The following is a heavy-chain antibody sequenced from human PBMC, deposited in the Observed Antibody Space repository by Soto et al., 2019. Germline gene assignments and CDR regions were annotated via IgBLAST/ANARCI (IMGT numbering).Heavy chain of an antibody. J-gene: IGHJ6*02. Sequence: GGSLRLSCAASGFTFDDYAMHWVRQAPGKGLEWVSGISWNSGSIGYADSVKGRFTISRDNAKNSLYLQMNSLRAEDTALYYCAKDITLRSRNYYGMDVWGQGTTVTVS. CDR2: ISWNSGSI. CDR3: AKDITLRSRNYYGMDV. V-gene: IGHV3-9*01. D-gene: IGHD5-12*01. CDR1: GFTFDDYA.